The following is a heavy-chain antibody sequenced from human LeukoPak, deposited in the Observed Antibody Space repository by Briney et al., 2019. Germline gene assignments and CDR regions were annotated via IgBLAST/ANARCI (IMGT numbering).Heavy chain of an antibody. Sequence: PGGSLRLSCAASGFSFSSYSMNWVRQAPGKGLEWVSSISSSSDHIYYGESVKGRFTISRDNAKNSLYVQVNSLRAEDTAVYYCARGSGSGSYYPRFDYWGQGTLVTVSS. CDR1: GFSFSSYS. J-gene: IGHJ4*02. V-gene: IGHV3-21*01. D-gene: IGHD3-10*01. CDR3: ARGSGSGSYYPRFDY. CDR2: ISSSSDHI.